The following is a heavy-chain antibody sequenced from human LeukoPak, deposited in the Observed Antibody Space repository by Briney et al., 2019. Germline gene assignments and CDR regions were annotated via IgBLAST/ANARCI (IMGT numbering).Heavy chain of an antibody. CDR1: GGSISSSSYY. CDR3: ARLYPPRDVRIPSYFDY. CDR2: IYYSGST. D-gene: IGHD2-8*01. Sequence: SETLSLTCTVSGGSISSSSYYWGWIRQPPGKGLEWIGSIYYSGSTYYNPSLKSRVTISVDTSKNQFSLKLSSVTAADTAVYYCARLYPPRDVRIPSYFDYWGQGTLVTVSS. V-gene: IGHV4-39*01. J-gene: IGHJ4*02.